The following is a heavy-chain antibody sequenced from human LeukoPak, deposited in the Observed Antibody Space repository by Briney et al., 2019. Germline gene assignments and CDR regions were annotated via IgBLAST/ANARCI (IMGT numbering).Heavy chain of an antibody. CDR3: ARELTFDY. Sequence: GGSLRLSCAASGFTFSSYSMNWVRQAPGKGLEWVSYISSSDSYIYYADSVKGRFTISRDNAKNSLYLQMNSLRAEDTAVYYCARELTFDYWGQGTLVTVSS. CDR2: ISSSDSYI. J-gene: IGHJ4*02. D-gene: IGHD2/OR15-2a*01. CDR1: GFTFSSYS. V-gene: IGHV3-21*01.